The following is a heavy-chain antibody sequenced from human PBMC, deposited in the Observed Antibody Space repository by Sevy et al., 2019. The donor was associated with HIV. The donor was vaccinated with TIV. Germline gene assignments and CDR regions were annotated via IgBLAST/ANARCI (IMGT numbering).Heavy chain of an antibody. V-gene: IGHV4-59*12. CDR3: ARGAMTTVNTGGYYYYFGLDV. Sequence: SETLSLTCTVSGASINNYYWSWIRQPPGKGLEWIGYIYYSRTTMYSPSLKSRVTISVDTSNKQFSLKLYSVTAADTAVYYCARGAMTTVNTGGYYYYFGLDVWGQGTTVTVSS. J-gene: IGHJ6*02. CDR2: IYYSRTT. CDR1: GASINNYY. D-gene: IGHD4-17*01.